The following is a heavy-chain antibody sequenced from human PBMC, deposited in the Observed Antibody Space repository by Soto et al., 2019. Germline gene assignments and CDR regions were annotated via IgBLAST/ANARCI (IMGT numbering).Heavy chain of an antibody. Sequence: GGSLRLSCAASGFTFSSYSMNWVRQAPGKGLEWVSYISSSSSTIYYADSVKGRFTISRDNAKNSLYLQMNSLGAEDTAVYYWARDTGGVFLFHDWGQGTLVTVSS. CDR1: GFTFSSYS. CDR2: ISSSSSTI. D-gene: IGHD3-16*01. V-gene: IGHV3-48*01. J-gene: IGHJ4*02. CDR3: ARDTGGVFLFHD.